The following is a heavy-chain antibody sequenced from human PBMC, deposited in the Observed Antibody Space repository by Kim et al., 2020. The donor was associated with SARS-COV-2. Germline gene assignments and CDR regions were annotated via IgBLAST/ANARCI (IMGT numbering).Heavy chain of an antibody. CDR2: INPDGRST. Sequence: GGSLRLSCAASGFTFNKYWIHWVRQAPGKGLVWVSRINPDGRSTSHAESVRGRFTISRDNSKNTLSLQMDSLRDEDTAMYYCVRATAVSFDIWGQGTMVTVSS. CDR3: VRATAVSFDI. V-gene: IGHV3-74*01. CDR1: GFTFNKYW. J-gene: IGHJ3*02.